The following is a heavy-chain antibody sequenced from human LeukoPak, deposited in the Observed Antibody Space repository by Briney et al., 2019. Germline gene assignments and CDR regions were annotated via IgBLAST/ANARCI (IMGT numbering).Heavy chain of an antibody. D-gene: IGHD6-19*01. CDR2: IYYSGST. Sequence: SETLSLTCTVSGGSISSYYWSWIRQPPGKGLEWIGNIYYSGSTNYNPSLKSRVTISVDTSKNQFSLKLSSVTAADTAVYYCARLVAGRLDPYYFDYWGQGTLVTVSS. V-gene: IGHV4-59*01. J-gene: IGHJ4*02. CDR3: ARLVAGRLDPYYFDY. CDR1: GGSISSYY.